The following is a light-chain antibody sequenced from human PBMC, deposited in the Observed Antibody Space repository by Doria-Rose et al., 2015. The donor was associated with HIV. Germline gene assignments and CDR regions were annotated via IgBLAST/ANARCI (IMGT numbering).Light chain of an antibody. CDR2: DTC. V-gene: IGKV1-NL1*01. J-gene: IGKJ4*02. CDR3: QQWSSNPFT. Sequence: QSPAIMSASPVEKVTMTCSASSSVSYMHWYQQKSGTSSKRWIDDTCKLASGVAASFSGSGSRASYSPTISSMEAEDAATYYCQQWSSNPFTFGSGTKL. CDR1: SSVSY.